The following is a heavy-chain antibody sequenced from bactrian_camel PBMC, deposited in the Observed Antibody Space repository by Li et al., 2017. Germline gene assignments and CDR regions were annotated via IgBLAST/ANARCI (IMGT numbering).Heavy chain of an antibody. D-gene: IGHD4*01. Sequence: VQLGESGGGSVQAGGSLRLSCAASGNTENSKFMGWFRQRPGEERETVAHIVTAGGRTSYADSVKGRFTISRDNAKNTLYLRMNSLKTEDTARYYCSADRRSYYSDYERILLSNYWGQGTQVTVSS. J-gene: IGHJ4*01. CDR2: IVTAGGRT. CDR1: GNTENSKF. V-gene: IGHV3S54*01. CDR3: SADRRSYYSDYERILLSNY.